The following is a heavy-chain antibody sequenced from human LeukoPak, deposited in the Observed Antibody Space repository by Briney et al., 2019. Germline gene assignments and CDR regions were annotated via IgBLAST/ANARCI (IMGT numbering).Heavy chain of an antibody. CDR1: GFTFDDYA. Sequence: PGRSLRLSCAASGFTFDDYAMHWVRQAPGKGLEWVSSISSSSSYIYYADSVKGRFTISRDNAKNSLYLQMNSLRAEDTAVYYCASEYCSGGSCYPTDYWGQGTLVTVSS. D-gene: IGHD2-15*01. J-gene: IGHJ4*02. CDR2: ISSSSSYI. V-gene: IGHV3-21*01. CDR3: ASEYCSGGSCYPTDY.